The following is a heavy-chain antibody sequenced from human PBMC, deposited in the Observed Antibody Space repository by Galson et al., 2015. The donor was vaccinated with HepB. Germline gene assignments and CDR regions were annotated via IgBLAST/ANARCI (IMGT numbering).Heavy chain of an antibody. Sequence: SLSLSCAASGFTLSRHAIHWVRQAPGKGLEWVAVTSYDRSNKYYADSVKGRFTISSDNSKNTLYLQMNSLRAEDTAVYYCARDWRGSLDYWGQGTLVTVSS. CDR3: ARDWRGSLDY. J-gene: IGHJ4*02. V-gene: IGHV3-30-3*01. CDR2: TSYDRSNK. CDR1: GFTLSRHA. D-gene: IGHD3-3*01.